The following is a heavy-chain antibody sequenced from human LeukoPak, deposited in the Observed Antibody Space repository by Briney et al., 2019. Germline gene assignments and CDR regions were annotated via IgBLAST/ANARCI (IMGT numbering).Heavy chain of an antibody. D-gene: IGHD1-14*01. J-gene: IGHJ6*02. CDR3: AKVSGGGLYYDGMDV. CDR2: ISGSGGTT. CDR1: GFTFNNYA. Sequence: PGGSLRLSCAASGFTFNNYAMNWVRQAPGKGLEWVSVISGSGGTTYYADSVKGRFTLSRDSSKNTLYLQMNSLRAEDTAVYYCAKVSGGGLYYDGMDVWGQGTTVTVSS. V-gene: IGHV3-23*01.